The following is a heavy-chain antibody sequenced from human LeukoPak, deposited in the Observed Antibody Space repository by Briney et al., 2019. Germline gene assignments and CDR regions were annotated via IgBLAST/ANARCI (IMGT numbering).Heavy chain of an antibody. V-gene: IGHV3-23*01. CDR2: ISGSGGST. CDR1: GFTFSSYV. Sequence: PGGSLRLSCAASGFTFSSYVMSWVRQAPGKGLEWVSAISGSGGSTYYADSVKGRFTISRDNSKNTLYLQMNSLRAEDTAVYYCAKLTYYDFWSGYYTVFDYWGQGTLVTVSS. J-gene: IGHJ4*02. CDR3: AKLTYYDFWSGYYTVFDY. D-gene: IGHD3-3*01.